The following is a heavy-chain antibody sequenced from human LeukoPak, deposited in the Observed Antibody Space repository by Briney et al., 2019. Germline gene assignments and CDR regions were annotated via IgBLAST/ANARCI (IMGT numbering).Heavy chain of an antibody. J-gene: IGHJ2*01. D-gene: IGHD6-6*01. CDR1: GFTFSNAW. V-gene: IGHV3-15*01. CDR3: TTDQSIAAFDL. CDR2: IKSKTDGGTT. Sequence: GGSLRLSFAASGFTFSNAWMSWVRQAPGKGLEWVGRIKSKTDGGTTDYAAPVKGRFTISRDDSKNTLYLQMNSLKTEDTAVYSCTTDQSIAAFDLWGRGNLVTVSS.